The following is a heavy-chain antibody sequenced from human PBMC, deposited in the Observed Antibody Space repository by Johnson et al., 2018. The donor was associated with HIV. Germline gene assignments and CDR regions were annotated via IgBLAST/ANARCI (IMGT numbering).Heavy chain of an antibody. CDR2: ISDSGGST. CDR3: AKDGPGGAFDI. Sequence: VQLVESGGGFVQPGGSLRLSCAASGFTFSSYAMNWVRQAPGKGLEWVSAISDSGGSTYFADSVKGRFTISRDDSKTTLYLQMNSLRAEDTAVYYCAKDGPGGAFDIWGQGTMVTVSS. CDR1: GFTFSSYA. V-gene: IGHV3-23*04. J-gene: IGHJ3*02. D-gene: IGHD3-10*01.